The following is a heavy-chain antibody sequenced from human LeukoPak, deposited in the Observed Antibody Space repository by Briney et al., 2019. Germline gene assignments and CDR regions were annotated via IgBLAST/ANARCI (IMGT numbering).Heavy chain of an antibody. CDR2: ISAYNGNT. J-gene: IGHJ3*02. V-gene: IGHV1-18*01. CDR1: GYTLTSYG. D-gene: IGHD3-22*01. CDR3: ARGYYYDSTDAFDI. Sequence: ASVKVSCKASGYTLTSYGISWVRQAPGQGLEWMGWISAYNGNTNYAQKLQGRVTMTTDTSTSTAYMELSSLRSEDTAVYYCARGYYYDSTDAFDIWGQGTMVTVSS.